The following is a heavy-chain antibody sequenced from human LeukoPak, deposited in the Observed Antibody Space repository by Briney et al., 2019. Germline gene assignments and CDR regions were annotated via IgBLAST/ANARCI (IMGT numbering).Heavy chain of an antibody. CDR1: GFTFSNYG. D-gene: IGHD3-10*01. J-gene: IGHJ3*02. CDR3: ARGRSITLLRGVAMSDGFDI. CDR2: IDTSGRYV. V-gene: IGHV3-21*06. Sequence: GGSVRLSCAASGFTFSNYGMNWVRQAPGKGLEWVSFIDTSGRYVYYGDSVKGRFTISRDNAKNLLFLQMNGLRAEDTALYYCARGRSITLLRGVAMSDGFDIWGQGAMVAVSS.